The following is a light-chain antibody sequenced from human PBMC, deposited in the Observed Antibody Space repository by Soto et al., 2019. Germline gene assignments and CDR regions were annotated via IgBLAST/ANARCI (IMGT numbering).Light chain of an antibody. CDR3: QQRSNWPST. CDR1: QSVSTS. J-gene: IGKJ2*01. CDR2: DAS. Sequence: EIVLPQSPATLSLSPGERATLSCRASQSVSTSLAWYQQKPGQAPRLLIYDASNRATDIPVRFSGSGSGTDFTLTISSLEPEDFAVYYCQQRSNWPSTFGQGTKLEIK. V-gene: IGKV3-11*01.